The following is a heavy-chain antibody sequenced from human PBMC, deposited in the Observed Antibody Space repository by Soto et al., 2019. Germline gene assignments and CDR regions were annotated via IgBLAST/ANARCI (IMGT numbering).Heavy chain of an antibody. D-gene: IGHD2-15*01. CDR2: LYYSGNT. CDR1: GGSISSFNYF. J-gene: IGHJ5*02. CDR3: ATGGGSTFNWFDP. Sequence: QLQLQESGPGLVKPSETLSLTCTVSGGSISSFNYFWGWIRQPPGKGLEWIGSLYYSGNTYYNPSLQSRVTISVDTSKKQCTLTLRSVTAADTAVYYCATGGGSTFNWFDPWGQGTLVTVSP. V-gene: IGHV4-39*01.